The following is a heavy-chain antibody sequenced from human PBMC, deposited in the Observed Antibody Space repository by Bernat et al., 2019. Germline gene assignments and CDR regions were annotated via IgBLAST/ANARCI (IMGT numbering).Heavy chain of an antibody. Sequence: QVQLVESGGGVVQPGRSLSLSCAASGFTFSSYGLHWVRQAPGKGLEWVAVISYDGSNKYYADSVKGRFTISRDNSKNTLYLQMNSLGAEDTAVYYCTGDFDYWGQGTLVTVSS. CDR1: GFTFSSYG. CDR3: TGDFDY. J-gene: IGHJ4*02. CDR2: ISYDGSNK. V-gene: IGHV3-30*03.